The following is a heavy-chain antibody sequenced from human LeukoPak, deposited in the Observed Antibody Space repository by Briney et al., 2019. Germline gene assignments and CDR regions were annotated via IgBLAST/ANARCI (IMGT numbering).Heavy chain of an antibody. CDR1: GYTFTSYY. CDR2: INPSGGAR. Sequence: GASVKVSCKASGYTFTSYYMHWVRQAPGQGPEWMGIINPSGGARGYAPKFQGRVTVTRDTSTSTVYMELSSLTAEDTSVYYCARPALYSDAFDIWGQGTMVTVSS. CDR3: ARPALYSDAFDI. D-gene: IGHD1-26*01. J-gene: IGHJ3*02. V-gene: IGHV1-46*01.